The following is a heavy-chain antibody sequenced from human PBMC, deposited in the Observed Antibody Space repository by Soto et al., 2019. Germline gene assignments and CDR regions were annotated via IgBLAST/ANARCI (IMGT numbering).Heavy chain of an antibody. D-gene: IGHD5-12*01. J-gene: IGHJ6*03. V-gene: IGHV1-2*04. CDR1: GDSFNDYY. CDR3: ARESGGATATLDYYYFYMDV. Sequence: VQLVQSGAEVRKPGASVKVSCKSSGDSFNDYYIHWVRQAPGQGLEWMGWINPNGGVTKYAQKFQGWVAMTRETSIRTVYMELSRLISDDTAVYYCARESGGATATLDYYYFYMDVWGKGTTVTVSS. CDR2: INPNGGVT.